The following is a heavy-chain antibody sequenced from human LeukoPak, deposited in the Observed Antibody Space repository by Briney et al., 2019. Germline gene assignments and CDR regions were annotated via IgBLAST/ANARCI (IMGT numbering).Heavy chain of an antibody. CDR1: GFTFSSSW. CDR2: IKTDGSTT. J-gene: IGHJ4*02. D-gene: IGHD2-2*01. CDR3: ARGNQQLPRSTPDY. V-gene: IGHV3-74*01. Sequence: GGSLRLSCAVSGFTFSSSWMHWVRQAPGKGLVWVSHIKTDGSTTAYADSVKGRFTISRDNAKNTLYLQMNSLRAGDTGVYYCARGNQQLPRSTPDYWGQGTLVTVSS.